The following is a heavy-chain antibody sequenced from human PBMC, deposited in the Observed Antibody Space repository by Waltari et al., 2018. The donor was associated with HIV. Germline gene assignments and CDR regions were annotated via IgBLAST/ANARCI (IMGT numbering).Heavy chain of an antibody. V-gene: IGHV6-1*01. J-gene: IGHJ4*02. Sequence: QVQLQQSGPGLLKASQTLSISCVVSGDSVYSDTAAWHWVRQSSSRGLEWLGRTDSRSRWYEHDAECVKGRIIIDANTVANQFSVHVNAVTTEETAIYVCGRAGYGFDSWGQGNLLIVSS. CDR2: TDSRSRWYE. CDR1: GDSVYSDTAA. CDR3: GRAGYGFDS. D-gene: IGHD5-18*01.